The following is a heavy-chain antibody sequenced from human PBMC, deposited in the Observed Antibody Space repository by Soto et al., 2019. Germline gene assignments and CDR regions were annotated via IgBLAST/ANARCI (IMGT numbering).Heavy chain of an antibody. CDR3: ARAGYSYGWSTIDY. Sequence: QVQLQQWGAGLLKPSETLSLTCAVYGGSFSGYYWSWIRQPPGKGLEWIGEINHSGSNKYNPSLKSRVTLPVDTSKDQFSLKLSSVTAADTAVYYCARAGYSYGWSTIDYWGQGTLVTVSS. CDR2: INHSGSN. J-gene: IGHJ4*02. CDR1: GGSFSGYY. V-gene: IGHV4-34*01. D-gene: IGHD5-18*01.